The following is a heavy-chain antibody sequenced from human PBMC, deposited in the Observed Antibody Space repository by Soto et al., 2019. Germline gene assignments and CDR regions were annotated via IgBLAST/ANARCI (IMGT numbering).Heavy chain of an antibody. Sequence: PGGSLRLSCAASGFSLGSNSMAWVRQAPGERLQWISGISNDGSITSYVDSVRGRFTISRDTSRNTLYLQMDSLRVEDTALYFCAKWSGFGDAWGQGTLVTVSS. CDR3: AKWSGFGDA. CDR2: ISNDGSIT. D-gene: IGHD3-10*01. V-gene: IGHV3-23*01. CDR1: GFSLGSNS. J-gene: IGHJ5*02.